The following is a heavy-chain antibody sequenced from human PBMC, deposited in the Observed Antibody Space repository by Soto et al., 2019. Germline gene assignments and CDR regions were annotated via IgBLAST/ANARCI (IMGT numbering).Heavy chain of an antibody. CDR1: GYTFTSYY. V-gene: IGHV1-46*01. CDR2: INPSGGST. Sequence: QVQLVQSGAEVKKPGASVKVSCKASGYTFTSYYMHWVPQAPGQGLEWMGIINPSGGSTRYAQKFEGRVTMNRDTSTSTVYMELSSLRSEDTAVYYCARDLAAGYWGQGTLVTVSS. J-gene: IGHJ4*02. D-gene: IGHD2-15*01. CDR3: ARDLAAGY.